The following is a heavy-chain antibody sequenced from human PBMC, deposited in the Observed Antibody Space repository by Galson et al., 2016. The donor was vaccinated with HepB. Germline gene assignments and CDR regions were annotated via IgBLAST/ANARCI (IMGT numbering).Heavy chain of an antibody. CDR2: MYYSGST. CDR1: GGSISRNY. CDR3: ARGGDRYGDFRH. V-gene: IGHV4-59*01. D-gene: IGHD4-17*01. J-gene: IGHJ1*01. Sequence: SETLSLTCTVSGGSISRNYWSWIRQPPGKGLEWIGYMYYSGSTNYNPSLKSRVTISADTSKNQFSLKLSSVTAADTAVYYCARGGDRYGDFRHGGKGTLVTVSS.